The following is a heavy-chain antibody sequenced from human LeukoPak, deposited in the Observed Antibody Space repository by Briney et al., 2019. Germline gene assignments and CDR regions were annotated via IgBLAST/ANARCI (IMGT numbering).Heavy chain of an antibody. CDR2: ITTGNTE. V-gene: IGHV3-11*01. CDR1: GFIFSDYY. J-gene: IGHJ6*04. D-gene: IGHD1-14*01. CDR3: VRDPRSSEPEETV. Sequence: GGSLRLSCAASGFIFSDYYMIWIRQAPGKGLEWVSYITTGNTEYYADSVKGRFTISRDNAKNSLYLQMNSLRAEDTAVYYCVRDPRSSEPEETVWGKGTTVTVSP.